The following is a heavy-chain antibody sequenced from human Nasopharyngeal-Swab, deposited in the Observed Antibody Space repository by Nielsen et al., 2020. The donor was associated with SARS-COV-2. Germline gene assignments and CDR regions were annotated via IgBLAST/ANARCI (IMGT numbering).Heavy chain of an antibody. Sequence: GGSLRLSCAASGLTVSSTYMGWVRRAPGKGLEWLSILNTGGSTYYADSVEGRLTISRDTSENTLYLQMVNLGVEDAAVYYCVTDPTYGSGTYFYYWGQGARVTVSS. CDR2: LNTGGST. J-gene: IGHJ4*02. CDR1: GLTVSSTY. CDR3: VTDPTYGSGTYFYY. V-gene: IGHV3-53*01. D-gene: IGHD3-10*01.